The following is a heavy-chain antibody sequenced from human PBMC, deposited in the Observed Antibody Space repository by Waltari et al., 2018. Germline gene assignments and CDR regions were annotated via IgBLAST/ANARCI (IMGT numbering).Heavy chain of an antibody. J-gene: IGHJ4*02. D-gene: IGHD2-2*01. CDR3: ARGEGYCSSTSCSEG. Sequence: QVQLVQSGAEVKKSGASVKVSCKASGYTFTGYYMHWVRQAPGQGLEWMGWINPNSGGTNYAQKFQGRVTMTRDTSISTAYMELSRLRSDDTAVYYCARGEGYCSSTSCSEGWGQGTLVTVSS. V-gene: IGHV1-2*02. CDR2: INPNSGGT. CDR1: GYTFTGYY.